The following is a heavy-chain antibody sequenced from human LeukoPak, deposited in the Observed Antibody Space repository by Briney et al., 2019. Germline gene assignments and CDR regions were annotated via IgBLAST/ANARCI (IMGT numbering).Heavy chain of an antibody. CDR1: GFTFSSYS. CDR3: ARWREPAAIDPPVIDV. D-gene: IGHD2-2*01. V-gene: IGHV3-21*01. CDR2: ISSSSSYI. Sequence: GGSLRLSCAASGFTFSSYSMNWVRQAPGKGLEWVSSISSSSSYIYYADSVKGRFTISRDDAKNSLYLQMNSLRAEDTAVYYCARWREPAAIDPPVIDVWGQGTTVTVSS. J-gene: IGHJ6*02.